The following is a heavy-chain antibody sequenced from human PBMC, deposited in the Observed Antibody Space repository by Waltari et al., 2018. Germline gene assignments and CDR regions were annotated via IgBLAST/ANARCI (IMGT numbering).Heavy chain of an antibody. CDR2: ISGYNGDT. J-gene: IGHJ5*02. D-gene: IGHD6-13*01. CDR1: GYRFSAYG. Sequence: QVQLVQSGAEVKEPGAAVRVSCKTSGYRFSAYGIIWVRQAPGQGLEGMGRISGYNGDTKYGQNFVDRLFLRTDPSTNTAYLELKSLTSDDTALYYCARDLPLAGADPWGQGTLVTVSS. CDR3: ARDLPLAGADP. V-gene: IGHV1-18*04.